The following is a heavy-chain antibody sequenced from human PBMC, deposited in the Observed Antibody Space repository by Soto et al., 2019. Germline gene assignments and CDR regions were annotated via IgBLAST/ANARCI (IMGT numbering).Heavy chain of an antibody. CDR3: ARDGGEVLRFLEWLSPLDY. J-gene: IGHJ4*02. CDR1: GFTFSSYG. D-gene: IGHD3-3*01. V-gene: IGHV3-33*01. CDR2: IWYDGSNK. Sequence: QVQLVESGGGVVQPGRSLRLSCAASGFTFSSYGMHWVRQAPGKGLEWVAVIWYDGSNKYYADSVKGRFTISRDNSKNTLYLQMNSLRAEDTAVYYCARDGGEVLRFLEWLSPLDYWGQGTLVTVSS.